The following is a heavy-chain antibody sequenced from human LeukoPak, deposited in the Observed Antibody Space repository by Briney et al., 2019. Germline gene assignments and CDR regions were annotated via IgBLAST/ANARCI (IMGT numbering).Heavy chain of an antibody. J-gene: IGHJ3*02. CDR2: IIPIFGTA. D-gene: IGHD3-9*01. CDR3: AGDAYSYLRFFAWSEGVFDI. V-gene: IGHV1-69*13. Sequence: ASVKVSCKASGGTFSSYAISWVRQAPGQGLEWMGGIIPIFGTANYAQKFQGRVTITADESTSTAYMELSSLRSEDTAVYYCAGDAYSYLRFFAWSEGVFDIWAKGKRVPV. CDR1: GGTFSSYA.